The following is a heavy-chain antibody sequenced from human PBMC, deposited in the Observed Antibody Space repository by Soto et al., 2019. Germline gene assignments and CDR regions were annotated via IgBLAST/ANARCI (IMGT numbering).Heavy chain of an antibody. Sequence: GESLKISCKASGYTFTTFWISWVRQLPGKGLEWMGRIDPSDSCTSYSPSFQGHVTISVDKSISTAYLQWGSLTASDTAIYYCARIYCTTTTCDSWFDPWGQGTLVTVSS. D-gene: IGHD2-2*01. V-gene: IGHV5-10-1*01. CDR1: GYTFTTFW. CDR3: ARIYCTTTTCDSWFDP. J-gene: IGHJ5*02. CDR2: IDPSDSCT.